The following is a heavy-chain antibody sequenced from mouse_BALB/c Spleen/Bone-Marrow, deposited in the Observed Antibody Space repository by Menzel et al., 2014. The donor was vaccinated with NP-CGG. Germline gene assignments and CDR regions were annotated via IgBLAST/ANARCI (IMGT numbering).Heavy chain of an antibody. J-gene: IGHJ4*01. V-gene: IGHV1-31*01. CDR3: ARWGSYAMDY. Sequence: VQLQQSGPELVKPGASVKISCKASGYSFTGYYMHWVKQSHVKSLEWIGRINPYNGGTSYNQKFKGKATLTVDKSSSTAYMELLSLTSEDSAVYYCARWGSYAMDYWGQGTSVTVSS. CDR1: GYSFTGYY. CDR2: INPYNGGT.